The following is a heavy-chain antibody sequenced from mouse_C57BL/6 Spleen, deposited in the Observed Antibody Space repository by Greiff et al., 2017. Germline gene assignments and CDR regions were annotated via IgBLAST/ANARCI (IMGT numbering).Heavy chain of an antibody. CDR1: GYAFSSYW. CDR2: IYPGDGDT. D-gene: IGHD2-4*01. Sequence: QVQLQQSGAELVKPGASVKISCKASGYAFSSYWMNWVKQRPGKGLEWIGQIYPGDGDTNYNGKFKGKATLTADKSSSTAYMQLSSLTSEDSAVYFCARRGYYDYVGFAYWGQGTLVTVSA. J-gene: IGHJ3*01. V-gene: IGHV1-80*01. CDR3: ARRGYYDYVGFAY.